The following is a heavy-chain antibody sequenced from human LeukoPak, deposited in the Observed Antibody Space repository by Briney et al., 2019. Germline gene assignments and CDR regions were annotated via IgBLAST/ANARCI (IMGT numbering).Heavy chain of an antibody. CDR3: ARGRGFWSGYPYGMDV. CDR1: GFTFSSYW. V-gene: IGHV3-7*01. CDR2: IKQDGSEK. D-gene: IGHD3-3*01. Sequence: GGSLRLSCAASGFTFSSYWMSWVRQAPGKGLEWVANIKQDGSEKYYVDPVKGRFTISRDNAKNSLYLQMNSLRAEDTAVYYCARGRGFWSGYPYGMDVWCQGTTVTVSS. J-gene: IGHJ6*02.